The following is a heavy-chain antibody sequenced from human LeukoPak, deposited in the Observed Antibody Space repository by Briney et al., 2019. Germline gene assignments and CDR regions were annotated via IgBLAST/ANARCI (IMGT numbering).Heavy chain of an antibody. Sequence: ASVKVSCKASGYTFTSYDISWVRQATGQGLEWMGWMNPNSGNTGYAQKFQGRVTMTRNTSISTAYMELSSLRSEDTAVYYCARGLGYCSGGSCYIYYYYYYMDVWGKGTTVTVSS. CDR1: GYTFTSYD. CDR2: MNPNSGNT. CDR3: ARGLGYCSGGSCYIYYYYYYMDV. D-gene: IGHD2-15*01. J-gene: IGHJ6*03. V-gene: IGHV1-8*01.